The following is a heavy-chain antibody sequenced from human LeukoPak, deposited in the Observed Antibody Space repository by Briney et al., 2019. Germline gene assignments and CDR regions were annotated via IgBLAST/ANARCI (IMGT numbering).Heavy chain of an antibody. V-gene: IGHV3-48*04. D-gene: IGHD3-10*01. J-gene: IGHJ4*02. Sequence: GGSLRLSCAASGFTFSSYSMNWVRQAPGKGLEWVSYISSSGSSIYYAASVKGRFTISRDNAKNSLYLQMNSLRAEDTAVYYCARDLIGGSGSYYPFDYWGQGTLVTVSS. CDR2: ISSSGSSI. CDR1: GFTFSSYS. CDR3: ARDLIGGSGSYYPFDY.